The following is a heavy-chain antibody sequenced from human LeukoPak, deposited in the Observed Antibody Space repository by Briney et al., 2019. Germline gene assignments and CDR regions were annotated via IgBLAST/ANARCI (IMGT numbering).Heavy chain of an antibody. CDR1: GYTFTGYY. CDR3: ARALHLYGDVSFDY. Sequence: ASVKVSCKASGYTFTGYYMHWVRQAPGQGLEWMGWINPNSGGTNYAQKFQGRVTMTRDTSISTAYMELSRLRSDDTAAYYCARALHLYGDVSFDYWGQGTLVTVSS. CDR2: INPNSGGT. V-gene: IGHV1-2*02. D-gene: IGHD4-17*01. J-gene: IGHJ4*02.